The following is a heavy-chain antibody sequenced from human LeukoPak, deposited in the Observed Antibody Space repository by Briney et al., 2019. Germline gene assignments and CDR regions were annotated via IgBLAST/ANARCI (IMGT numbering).Heavy chain of an antibody. D-gene: IGHD5-18*01. Sequence: GGSLRLSCAASGFTFSSYAMHWVRQAPGKGLEWVAVISYDGSNKYYADSVKGRFTISRDNSKNTLYLQMSSLRAEDTAVYYCARDKGLWLPEYYFDYWGQGTLVTVSS. CDR1: GFTFSSYA. V-gene: IGHV3-30-3*01. J-gene: IGHJ4*02. CDR2: ISYDGSNK. CDR3: ARDKGLWLPEYYFDY.